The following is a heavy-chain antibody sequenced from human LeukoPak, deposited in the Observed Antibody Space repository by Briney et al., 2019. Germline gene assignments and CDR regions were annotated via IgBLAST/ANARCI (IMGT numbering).Heavy chain of an antibody. Sequence: GRSLRLSCAASGFTFSSYAMHWVRQAPGKGLEWVAVISYDGSNKYYADSVKGRFTISRDNSKNTLYLQMNSLRAEDTVVYYCARAQGVDTAMVTGYWGQGTLVTVSS. CDR3: ARAQGVDTAMVTGY. V-gene: IGHV3-30-3*01. CDR2: ISYDGSNK. J-gene: IGHJ4*02. CDR1: GFTFSSYA. D-gene: IGHD5-18*01.